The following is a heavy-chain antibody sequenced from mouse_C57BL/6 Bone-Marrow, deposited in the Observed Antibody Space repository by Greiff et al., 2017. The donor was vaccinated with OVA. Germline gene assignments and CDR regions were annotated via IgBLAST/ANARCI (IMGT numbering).Heavy chain of an antibody. D-gene: IGHD1-2*01. V-gene: IGHV14-2*01. J-gene: IGHJ1*03. CDR1: GFNIKDYY. CDR3: ARDYYGPWWYFDV. Sequence: VQLKESGAELVKPGASVKLSCTASGFNIKDYYMHWVKQRTEQGLEWIGRIDPEDGETKYAPKFQGKATITADTSSNTAYLQLSSLTSEDTSVYYCARDYYGPWWYFDVWGTGTTVTVSS. CDR2: IDPEDGET.